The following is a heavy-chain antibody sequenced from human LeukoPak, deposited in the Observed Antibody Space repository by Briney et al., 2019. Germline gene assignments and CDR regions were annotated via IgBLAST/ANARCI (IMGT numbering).Heavy chain of an antibody. V-gene: IGHV3-30*04. CDR1: GFTFRSYS. CDR2: ISYDGSNQ. Sequence: GGSLRLSCAASGFTFRSYSIHWVRQAPGKGLEWVARISYDGSNQNYADSVKGRFTISRDNSQNTVYLQMNSLRAEDSAVYYCARERIVVVVTENRLQHFGMDVWGQGTTVIVSS. J-gene: IGHJ6*02. CDR3: ARERIVVVVTENRLQHFGMDV. D-gene: IGHD2-2*01.